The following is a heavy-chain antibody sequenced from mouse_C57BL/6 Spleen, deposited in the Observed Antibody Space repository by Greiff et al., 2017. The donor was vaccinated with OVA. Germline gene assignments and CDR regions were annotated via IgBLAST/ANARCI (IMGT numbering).Heavy chain of an antibody. CDR1: GYSITSGYY. D-gene: IGHD1-3*01. J-gene: IGHJ4*01. Sequence: EVQLQQSGPGLVKPSPSLSLTCSVTGYSITSGYYWNWIRQFPGNKLEWMGYISYDGSNNYNPSLKNRISITRDTSKNQFFLKLNSVTTEDTATYDCARDRYNDAMDYWGQGTSVTVSS. CDR3: ARDRYNDAMDY. V-gene: IGHV3-6*01. CDR2: ISYDGSN.